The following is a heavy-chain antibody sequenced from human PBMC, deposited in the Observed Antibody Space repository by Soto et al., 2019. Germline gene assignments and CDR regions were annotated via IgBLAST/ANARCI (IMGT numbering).Heavy chain of an antibody. CDR3: ARHGSYSSGSYNWFDP. Sequence: SETLSLTCTVSGGSISSSSYYWGWIRQPPGKGLGWIGSIYYSGSTYYNPSLKSRVTISVDTSKNQFSLKLSSVTAADTAVYYCARHGSYSSGSYNWFDPWGQGTLVTVSS. CDR1: GGSISSSSYY. V-gene: IGHV4-39*01. J-gene: IGHJ5*02. CDR2: IYYSGST. D-gene: IGHD6-19*01.